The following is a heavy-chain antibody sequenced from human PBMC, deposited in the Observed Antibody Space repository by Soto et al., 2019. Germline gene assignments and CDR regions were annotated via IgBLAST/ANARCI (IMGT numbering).Heavy chain of an antibody. CDR2: IIPIFGTA. V-gene: IGHV1-69*06. Sequence: SVKVSCKASGGTFSSYAISWVRQAPGQGLEWMGGIIPIFGTANYAQKFQGRVTITADKSTSTAYMELSSLRSEDTAVYYCARVDSSGYYYHFDYWGQGPLVTVSS. CDR3: ARVDSSGYYYHFDY. D-gene: IGHD3-22*01. J-gene: IGHJ4*02. CDR1: GGTFSSYA.